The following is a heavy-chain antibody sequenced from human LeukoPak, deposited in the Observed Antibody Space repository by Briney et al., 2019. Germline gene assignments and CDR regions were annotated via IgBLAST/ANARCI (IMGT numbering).Heavy chain of an antibody. CDR1: GFTFSSYA. V-gene: IGHV3-23*01. Sequence: PGGSLRLSCAASGFTFSSYAMGWVRQAPGKGLEWVSAMTGVGDRTDYAESVKGRFTISRDNSKNILYLQMNSLRAEDTAIYYCAKDGPLITVVRAPYYFDYWGQGTLVTVSS. J-gene: IGHJ4*02. CDR3: AKDGPLITVVRAPYYFDY. CDR2: MTGVGDRT. D-gene: IGHD3-10*01.